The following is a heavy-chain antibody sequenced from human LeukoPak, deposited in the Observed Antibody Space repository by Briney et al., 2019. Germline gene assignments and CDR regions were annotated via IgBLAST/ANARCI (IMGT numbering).Heavy chain of an antibody. CDR2: ISGSGGDT. CDR1: GFTFSNFL. Sequence: PGGSLRLSCAASGFTFSNFLMTWVRQAPGKGPEWVSAISGSGGDTYYADSVKGRFTISRDNSKNTLYLQMNSLRAEDTAVYYCAKKGATTGEFDYWGQGTLVTVSS. CDR3: AKKGATTGEFDY. D-gene: IGHD1-26*01. J-gene: IGHJ4*02. V-gene: IGHV3-23*01.